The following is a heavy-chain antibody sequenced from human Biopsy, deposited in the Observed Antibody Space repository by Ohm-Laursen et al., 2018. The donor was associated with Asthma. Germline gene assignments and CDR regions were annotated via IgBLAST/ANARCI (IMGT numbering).Heavy chain of an antibody. CDR3: ARTFHFWSPYHAEHYQL. J-gene: IGHJ1*01. CDR1: GFTFGDYW. D-gene: IGHD3-3*02. Sequence: SLRLSCAASGFTFGDYWMSWVRQVPGKGLEWVANIKHDGTEKNHVDSLKGRFTISRDNAKNPLYLQMNSLRAEDTAVYYCARTFHFWSPYHAEHYQLWGRGTLVTVPS. CDR2: IKHDGTEK. V-gene: IGHV3-7*01.